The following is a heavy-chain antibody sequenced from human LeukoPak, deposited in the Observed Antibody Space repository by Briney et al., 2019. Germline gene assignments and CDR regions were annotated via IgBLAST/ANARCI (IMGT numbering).Heavy chain of an antibody. Sequence: PSETLSLTCTVSGGSISSYYWSWIRQPPGKGLEWIGYIYYSGSTNYSPSLKSRVTMSVDTSKNQFSLKLSSVTAADTAVYYCARYHSSGLDYWGQGTLVTLST. CDR1: GGSISSYY. CDR3: ARYHSSGLDY. J-gene: IGHJ4*02. V-gene: IGHV4-59*01. D-gene: IGHD6-19*01. CDR2: IYYSGST.